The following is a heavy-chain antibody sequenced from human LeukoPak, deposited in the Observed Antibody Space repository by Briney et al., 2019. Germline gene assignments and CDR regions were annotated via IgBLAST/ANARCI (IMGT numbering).Heavy chain of an antibody. J-gene: IGHJ6*03. CDR2: INPNGGVT. CDR1: GYSFTGYY. V-gene: IGHV1-2*02. Sequence: GSVSVSCKASGYSFTGYYIHWVRQAPGQGLEWMGWINPNGGVTKPAQTFQGRVTITRDMSIKTVYMELSGLTSDDTALYYCARGPNHYYYMDFWGKGTTVSVSS. CDR3: ARGPNHYYYMDF.